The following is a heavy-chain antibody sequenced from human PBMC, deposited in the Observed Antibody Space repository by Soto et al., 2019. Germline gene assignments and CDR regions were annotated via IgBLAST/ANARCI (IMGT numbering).Heavy chain of an antibody. Sequence: GGSLRLSCASSGFSVSNSLMNWVRQAPGKGLVWVSHIKSDGTTSYADSVEGRFTVSRDDAKNTFYLQMNGLRAEDTAVYYCAKDRGEEGLKFLEWFGGMDVWGHGTTVTVSS. D-gene: IGHD3-3*01. J-gene: IGHJ6*02. CDR2: IKSDGTT. V-gene: IGHV3-74*01. CDR3: AKDRGEEGLKFLEWFGGMDV. CDR1: GFSVSNSL.